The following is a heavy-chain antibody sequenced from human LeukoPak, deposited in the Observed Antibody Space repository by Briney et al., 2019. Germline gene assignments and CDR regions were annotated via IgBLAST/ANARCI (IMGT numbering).Heavy chain of an antibody. CDR3: ARDRIGDWVYFDY. CDR1: GGSISSYY. J-gene: IGHJ4*02. Sequence: SETLSLTCTVSGGSISSYYWSWIRQAPGKGLEWIGYVYYSGSTNYNPSLKSRVTISVDTSKNQFSLKLSSITAADAAVYYCARDRIGDWVYFDYWGRGTLVTVSS. V-gene: IGHV4-59*01. CDR2: VYYSGST. D-gene: IGHD2-21*02.